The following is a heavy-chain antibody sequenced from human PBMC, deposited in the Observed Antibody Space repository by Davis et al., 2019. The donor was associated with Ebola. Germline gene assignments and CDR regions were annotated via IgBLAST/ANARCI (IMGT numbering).Heavy chain of an antibody. D-gene: IGHD3-16*01. J-gene: IGHJ5*02. CDR1: GFTFSSYS. CDR2: ISGSGDST. Sequence: PGGSLRLSCAASGFTFSSYSMNWVRQAPGKGLEWVSSISGSGDSTYHADSVKGRFTISRDNAKNSLYLQMNSLRAEDTAVYYCMSLSGGSWGQGTLVTVSS. V-gene: IGHV3-23*01. CDR3: MSLSGGS.